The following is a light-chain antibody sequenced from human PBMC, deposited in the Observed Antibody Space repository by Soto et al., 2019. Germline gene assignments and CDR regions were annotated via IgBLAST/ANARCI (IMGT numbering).Light chain of an antibody. CDR3: QQYNNRPPHT. CDR1: QSFNSN. V-gene: IGKV3-15*01. J-gene: IGKJ2*01. CDR2: GAS. Sequence: EIVMQQSPATLSVSPGERATLCWSASQSFNSNLAWYQQKPCQAPRLLIYGASTKAAGIPASFSGSGSGAEFSLTISSLQYEDFAVYYCQQYNNRPPHTFGQGTKVEIK.